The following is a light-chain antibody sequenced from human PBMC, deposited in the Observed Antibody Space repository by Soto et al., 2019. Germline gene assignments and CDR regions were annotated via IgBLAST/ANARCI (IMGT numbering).Light chain of an antibody. V-gene: IGKV1-5*01. CDR2: DAS. J-gene: IGKJ1*01. Sequence: LSASVGDSVTITCRASQSISHWLAWYQQKPGKAPKFLIYDASSLESGVPSRFSGSGSGTEFTLTISSLQPDDFATYYCQQYDSVLGTFGPGTKVDIK. CDR1: QSISHW. CDR3: QQYDSVLGT.